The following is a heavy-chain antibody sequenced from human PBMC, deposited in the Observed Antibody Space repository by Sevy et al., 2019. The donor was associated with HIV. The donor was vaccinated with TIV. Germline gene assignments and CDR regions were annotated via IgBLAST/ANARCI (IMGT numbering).Heavy chain of an antibody. D-gene: IGHD2-8*01. CDR3: STDPIILLLVTDGKDV. V-gene: IGHV3-15*01. Sequence: GGSLRLSCAASGFTFTYAWMTWVRQAPGKGLEWVGRIKSRADGGTTDYAAPVKGRFTIPREVSKNTLYLQMNSLRSEDTGVYYCSTDPIILLLVTDGKDVWGQGTTVTVSS. J-gene: IGHJ6*02. CDR1: GFTFTYAW. CDR2: IKSRADGGTT.